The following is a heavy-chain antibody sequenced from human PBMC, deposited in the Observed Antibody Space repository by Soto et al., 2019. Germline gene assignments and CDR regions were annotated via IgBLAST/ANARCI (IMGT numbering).Heavy chain of an antibody. D-gene: IGHD3-3*01. Sequence: SETLSLTCTVSGGSISSGGYYWSWIRQHPGKGLEWIGYIYYSGSTYYNPSLKSRVTISVDTSKNQFSLKLSSVTAADTAVYYCAREGLERTPHYGMDVWGQGTTVTVSS. CDR1: GGSISSGGYY. V-gene: IGHV4-30-4*08. CDR3: AREGLERTPHYGMDV. CDR2: IYYSGST. J-gene: IGHJ6*02.